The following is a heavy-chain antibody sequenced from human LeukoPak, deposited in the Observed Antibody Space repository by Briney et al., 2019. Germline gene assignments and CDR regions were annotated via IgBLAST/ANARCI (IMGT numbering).Heavy chain of an antibody. CDR3: AKALQSSSWFSGVDY. V-gene: IGHV3-43D*03. Sequence: PGGSLRLSCAASGFTFDDYAMHWVRQVPGKGLEWVSLISWDGGSTYYADSVKGRFTTSRDNSKNSLYLQMNSLKPEDTALYYCAKALQSSSWFSGVDYWGQGTLVTVSS. CDR1: GFTFDDYA. CDR2: ISWDGGST. J-gene: IGHJ4*02. D-gene: IGHD6-13*01.